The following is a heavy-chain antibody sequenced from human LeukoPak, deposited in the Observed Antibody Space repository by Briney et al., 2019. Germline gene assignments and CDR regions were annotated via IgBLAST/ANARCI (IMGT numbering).Heavy chain of an antibody. CDR1: GGSISDYY. J-gene: IGHJ1*01. CDR2: IYYTGST. CDR3: ARDGYYDFWSGYPSEYFQH. Sequence: KPSETLSLTCTVSGGSISDYYWNWIRQPPGKGLEWIGYIYYTGSTNYNPSLKSRVTISVDTSKNQFSLKLSSVTAADTAVYYCARDGYYDFWSGYPSEYFQHWGQGTLVTVSS. V-gene: IGHV4-59*12. D-gene: IGHD3-3*01.